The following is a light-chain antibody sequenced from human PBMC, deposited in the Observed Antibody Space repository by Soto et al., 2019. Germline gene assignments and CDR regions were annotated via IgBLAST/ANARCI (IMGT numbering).Light chain of an antibody. CDR3: QVWDSSSDHAV. CDR2: YDS. V-gene: IGLV3-21*04. Sequence: SYELPQPPSVSVAPGKTARITCGGNNIGSKRVHWDQQKPGQAPVLVIYYDSDRPSGIPERFSGSNSGNTATLTISRVEAGDEADYYCQVWDSSSDHAVFGGGTQLTVL. J-gene: IGLJ7*01. CDR1: NIGSKR.